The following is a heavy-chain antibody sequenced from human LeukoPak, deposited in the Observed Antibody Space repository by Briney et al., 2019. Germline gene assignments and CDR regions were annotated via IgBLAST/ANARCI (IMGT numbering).Heavy chain of an antibody. CDR3: AREPGGWYERSFDY. Sequence: PGGSLRLSCAASGFTFSSYAMHWVRQAPGKGLEWVAVISYDGSNKYYADSVKGRITISRDNSKNTLYLQMNSLRAEDTAVYYCAREPGGWYERSFDYWGQGTLVTVSS. V-gene: IGHV3-30-3*01. D-gene: IGHD6-19*01. J-gene: IGHJ4*02. CDR1: GFTFSSYA. CDR2: ISYDGSNK.